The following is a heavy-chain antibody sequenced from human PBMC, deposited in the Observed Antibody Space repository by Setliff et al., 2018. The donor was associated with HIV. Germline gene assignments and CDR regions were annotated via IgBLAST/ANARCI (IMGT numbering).Heavy chain of an antibody. CDR3: ATPVTSRGYYYMDV. V-gene: IGHV4-31*03. CDR2: FYYSGFT. D-gene: IGHD4-17*01. Sequence: PSETLSLTCTVSGGSITSSLYYWTWIRQHPGKGLEWIGYFYYSGFTYYNPSLKSRVTISIDTSNNQFSLKLKPVTAADTAVYYCATPVTSRGYYYMDVWGKGTTVTVSS. J-gene: IGHJ6*03. CDR1: GGSITSSLYY.